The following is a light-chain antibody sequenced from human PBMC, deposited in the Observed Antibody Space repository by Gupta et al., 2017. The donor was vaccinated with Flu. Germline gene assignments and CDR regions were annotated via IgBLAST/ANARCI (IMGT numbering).Light chain of an antibody. CDR2: YYSDSHK. J-gene: IGLJ2*01. CDR3: MIWPSNGYVV. Sequence: QPVLTQPPSSSASPGESARLTCTSPSDFNVATYNIYWFQQKPGSPPRYLLYYYSDSHKGQGSGVPSRFSGSKDASTNTVILLISGLQSEEEAYYSCMIWPSNGYVVFGGGTKLTVL. V-gene: IGLV5-37*01. CDR1: SDFNVATYN.